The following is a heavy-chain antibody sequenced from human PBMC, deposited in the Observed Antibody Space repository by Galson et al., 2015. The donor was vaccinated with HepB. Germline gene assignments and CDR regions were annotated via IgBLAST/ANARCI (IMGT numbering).Heavy chain of an antibody. Sequence: SVKVSCKASGYTFISYGIGWVRQAPGQGLKWMGWISTYTGVTNYAQNLQGRVTLTTDMSTSTAFMELRSLRSDDTALYYCARVNADLWSGNPQYYYYYGMDVWGQGTTVTVSS. CDR1: GYTFISYG. V-gene: IGHV1-18*01. CDR3: ARVNADLWSGNPQYYYYYGMDV. D-gene: IGHD3-3*01. CDR2: ISTYTGVT. J-gene: IGHJ6*02.